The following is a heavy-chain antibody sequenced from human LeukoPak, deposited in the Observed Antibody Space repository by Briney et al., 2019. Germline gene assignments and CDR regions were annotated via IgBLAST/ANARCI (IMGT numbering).Heavy chain of an antibody. D-gene: IGHD2-15*01. CDR3: ARMLHCSGTSCPSGY. CDR1: GLTFSIYS. J-gene: IGHJ4*02. CDR2: INDRSTHI. V-gene: IGHV3-21*01. Sequence: PGGSLRLSCAASGLTFSIYSMNWVRQAPGKGLEWVSSINDRSTHIFYADSVKGRFTISRDNAKNSLYLQMNSLRAEDTAVYYCARMLHCSGTSCPSGYWGRGTLVTVSS.